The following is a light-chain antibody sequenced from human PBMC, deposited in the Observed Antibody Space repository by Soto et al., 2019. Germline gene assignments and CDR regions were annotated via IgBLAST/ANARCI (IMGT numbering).Light chain of an antibody. V-gene: IGLV2-14*01. CDR3: SSYTSSSTVV. J-gene: IGLJ2*01. Sequence: QSALTQPASVSGSPGQSITISCTGTSSDVGGYKYVSWYQQHPGKAPKLIIYDVINRPSGVSNRFSGSKSGNTASLTISGLQAEDEADYYCSSYTSSSTVVFGGGTKLTVL. CDR1: SSDVGGYKY. CDR2: DVI.